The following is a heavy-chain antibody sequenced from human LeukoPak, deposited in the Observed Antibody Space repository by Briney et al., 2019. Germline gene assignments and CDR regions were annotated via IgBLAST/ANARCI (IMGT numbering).Heavy chain of an antibody. V-gene: IGHV3-53*01. Sequence: GGSLRLSCAASGFTVSSNYMSWVRQAPGKGLEWVSIIYSGGSTNYADTVKGRFTISRDNSKNTLYLQTNSLRAEDTAVYYCARGTWELVDYWGQGTLVTVSS. CDR2: IYSGGST. CDR1: GFTVSSNY. D-gene: IGHD1-26*01. CDR3: ARGTWELVDY. J-gene: IGHJ4*02.